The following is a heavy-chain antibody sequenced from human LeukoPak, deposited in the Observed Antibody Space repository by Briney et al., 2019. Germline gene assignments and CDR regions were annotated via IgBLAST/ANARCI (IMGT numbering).Heavy chain of an antibody. Sequence: PGGSLRLSCAASGFTFSSYAMSWVRQAPGKGLEWVSAISGSGGSTYYADSVKGRFTISRDNSKNTLYLQMNSLRAEDTAVYYCAKAKTTVTTKAPNFDYWGQGTLVTVSS. D-gene: IGHD4-17*01. CDR2: ISGSGGST. V-gene: IGHV3-23*01. CDR1: GFTFSSYA. J-gene: IGHJ4*02. CDR3: AKAKTTVTTKAPNFDY.